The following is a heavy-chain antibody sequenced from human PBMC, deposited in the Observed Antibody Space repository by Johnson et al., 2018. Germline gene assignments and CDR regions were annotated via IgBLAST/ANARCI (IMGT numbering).Heavy chain of an antibody. Sequence: VQLVQSGGGVVQPGRSLRLSCAASGFTFNNYAMHWVRQAPGKGLEWVSAIDPSGGSTSYADSVKGRYTISRDNSKSTLFLQMNSLRPDDTAVYYCARSYCGRYCHFHDACEVLGPGTMVTVSS. CDR3: ARSYCGRYCHFHDACEV. CDR1: GFTFNNYA. D-gene: IGHD1-26*01. J-gene: IGHJ3*01. CDR2: IDPSGGST. V-gene: IGHV3-23*04.